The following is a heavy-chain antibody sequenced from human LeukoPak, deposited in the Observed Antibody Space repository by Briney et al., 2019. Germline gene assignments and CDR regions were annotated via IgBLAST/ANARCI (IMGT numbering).Heavy chain of an antibody. J-gene: IGHJ4*02. CDR1: GFSFSNYV. CDR3: ARIRITMIRGVFISDY. Sequence: RPGGSLRLSCAASGFSFSNYVMHWVRQAPGKGLEYVSAIMPNGETRGYANSMKGRFTISRDNAKDSLYLQMNSLRAEDTAVYYCARIRITMIRGVFISDYWGQGTLVTVSS. V-gene: IGHV3-64*01. D-gene: IGHD3-10*01. CDR2: IMPNGETR.